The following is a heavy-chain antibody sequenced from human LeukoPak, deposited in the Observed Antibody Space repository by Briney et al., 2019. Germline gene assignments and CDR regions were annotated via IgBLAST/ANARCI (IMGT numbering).Heavy chain of an antibody. CDR2: IYYSGST. CDR3: ARGLIRLSWFDP. CDR1: GGSISSGDYY. J-gene: IGHJ5*02. D-gene: IGHD2-8*01. Sequence: PSETPSLTCTVSGGSISSGDYYWSWIRQPPGKGLEWIGYIYYSGSTYYNPSLKSRVTISVDTSKNQFSLKLSSVTAADTAVYYCARGLIRLSWFDPWGQGTLVTVSS. V-gene: IGHV4-30-4*08.